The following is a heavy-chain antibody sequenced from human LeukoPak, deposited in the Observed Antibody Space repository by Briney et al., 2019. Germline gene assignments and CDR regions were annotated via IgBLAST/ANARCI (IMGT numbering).Heavy chain of an antibody. J-gene: IGHJ4*02. CDR3: AKRGTSGRVDY. D-gene: IGHD2-2*01. Sequence: GGSLRLSCAASGFTFSSYAMSWVRQAPGKGLEWVSAISASGDSTYHADSVKGRFTISRDNSKNTLYLQMNSLRAEDTAVYYCAKRGTSGRVDYWGQGTLVTVSS. CDR2: ISASGDST. CDR1: GFTFSSYA. V-gene: IGHV3-23*01.